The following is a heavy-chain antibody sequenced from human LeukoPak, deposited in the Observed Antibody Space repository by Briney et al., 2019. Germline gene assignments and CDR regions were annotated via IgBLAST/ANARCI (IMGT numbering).Heavy chain of an antibody. Sequence: PSETLSLTCTVSGDSINSSSYYWGWIRQPPGKGLEWIGSIYYGGSTYYNPSLKSRATISVDTSKNQFSLKLSSVTAADTAVYYCARERYDSGSGYWGQGTLVTVSS. CDR1: GDSINSSSYY. D-gene: IGHD3-22*01. CDR3: ARERYDSGSGY. J-gene: IGHJ4*02. CDR2: IYYGGST. V-gene: IGHV4-39*07.